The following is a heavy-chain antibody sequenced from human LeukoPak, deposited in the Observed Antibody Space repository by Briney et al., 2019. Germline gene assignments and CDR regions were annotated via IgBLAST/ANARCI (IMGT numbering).Heavy chain of an antibody. V-gene: IGHV1-2*02. CDR1: GYTFTSYY. D-gene: IGHD6-13*01. CDR3: ARSIAAADRRVDY. Sequence: ASLKLSCKASGYTFTSYYMHWVRQAPGKGLEWMGWINPNSGGTNYAQKFQGRVTMTRDTSISTAYMELSRLRSDDTAVYYCARSIAAADRRVDYWGQGTLVTVSS. J-gene: IGHJ4*02. CDR2: INPNSGGT.